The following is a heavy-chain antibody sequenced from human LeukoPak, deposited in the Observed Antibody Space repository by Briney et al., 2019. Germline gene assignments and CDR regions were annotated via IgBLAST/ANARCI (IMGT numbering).Heavy chain of an antibody. Sequence: GGSLRLCCAASGFTFSSYWMHWVRQAPGKGLVWVSRINSDGSSTSYADSVKGRFTISRDNAKNTLYLQMNSLRAEDTAVYYCARERRGYSSSWTHFDYWGQGTLVTVSS. J-gene: IGHJ4*02. CDR1: GFTFSSYW. CDR2: INSDGSST. CDR3: ARERRGYSSSWTHFDY. V-gene: IGHV3-74*01. D-gene: IGHD6-13*01.